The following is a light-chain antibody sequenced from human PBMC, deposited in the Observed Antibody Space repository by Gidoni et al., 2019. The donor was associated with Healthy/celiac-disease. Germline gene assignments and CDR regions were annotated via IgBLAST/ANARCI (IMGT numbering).Light chain of an antibody. V-gene: IGLV1-44*01. CDR3: AAWDDSLSGRGV. Sequence: QSVLTQPPSASGTPGQTVTISCSGSSSNIGSNTVSWYQQPPGTAPKLLIYSNNQRPPGVPDRFSGSTSGASASLAISGLQSEDEADYYCAAWDDSLSGRGVFGGGTKLTVL. CDR2: SNN. J-gene: IGLJ3*02. CDR1: SSNIGSNT.